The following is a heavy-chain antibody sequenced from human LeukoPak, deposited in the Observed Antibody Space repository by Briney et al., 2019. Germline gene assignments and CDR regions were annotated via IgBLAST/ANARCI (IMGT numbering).Heavy chain of an antibody. CDR2: MNPHSGNT. D-gene: IGHD3/OR15-3a*01. CDR3: ARALSWTTESYYYMDV. CDR1: GYTFTSYD. Sequence: ASVKVSRKASGYTFTSYDINWVRQATGQGLEWMGWMNPHSGNTGYAQKFQGRVTMTKNTSITTAYMELSSLRSEDTAVYYCARALSWTTESYYYMDVWGKGTTVTVSS. J-gene: IGHJ6*03. V-gene: IGHV1-8*01.